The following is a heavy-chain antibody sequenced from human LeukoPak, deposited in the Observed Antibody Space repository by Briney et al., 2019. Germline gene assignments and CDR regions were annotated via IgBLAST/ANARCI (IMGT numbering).Heavy chain of an antibody. Sequence: SETLSLTCTVSGASISSDYWSWIRQPPGKGLEWVGSIHYSGSTYYNPSLKSRVTMSVDTSKNQFSLRLSSVTAADTAMYYCARGSGTYYVYNWFHPWGQGTLVTVSS. J-gene: IGHJ5*02. CDR3: ARGSGTYYVYNWFHP. CDR2: IHYSGST. V-gene: IGHV4-59*12. D-gene: IGHD3-10*01. CDR1: GASISSDY.